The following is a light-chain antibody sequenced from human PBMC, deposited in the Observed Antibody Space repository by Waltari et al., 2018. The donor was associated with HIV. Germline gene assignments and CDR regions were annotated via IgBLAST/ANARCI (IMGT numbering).Light chain of an antibody. CDR2: AVF. V-gene: IGLV2-23*02. J-gene: IGLJ1*01. CDR1: SRDVGTYQL. CDR3: CSYAGDNHYV. Sequence: QSALTPPASVSVSPGQSITIPCNGTSRDVGTYQLCAWYQQFPGKAPQLIVSAVFRGPSGISSRFSGTKSGNTASLTISKLRAEDEADYYCCSYAGDNHYVFGSGTQLTVL.